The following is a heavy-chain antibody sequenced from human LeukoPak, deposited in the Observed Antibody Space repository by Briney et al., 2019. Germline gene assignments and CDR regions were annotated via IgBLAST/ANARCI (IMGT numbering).Heavy chain of an antibody. CDR2: IGTSSSYI. CDR1: GFTFSTYN. J-gene: IGHJ5*02. D-gene: IGHD5-18*01. Sequence: GGSLRLSCAVSGFTFSTYNIHWVRQAPGKGLEWFSSIGTSSSYIYYADSVKGRFTISRDNAKNSLYLQMNSLRAEDTAVYYCTRDPYSYGSNWFDPWGQGTLVTVSS. V-gene: IGHV3-21*01. CDR3: TRDPYSYGSNWFDP.